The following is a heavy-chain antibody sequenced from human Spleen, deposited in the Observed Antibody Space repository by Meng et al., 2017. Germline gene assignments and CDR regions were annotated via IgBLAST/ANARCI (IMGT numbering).Heavy chain of an antibody. Sequence: QVQLQESGPGLVKPSQTLSLTCTVSGDSFSSGDFCWSWIRQHPGKGLEWIGNMYYTGSAYYNPSLIRRVTMSVDTSTNQLSLRLSSVTTADTAVYFCASTQRWLHFDYWGQGLLVTVSS. D-gene: IGHD5-24*01. CDR2: MYYTGSA. V-gene: IGHV4-31*03. J-gene: IGHJ4*02. CDR3: ASTQRWLHFDY. CDR1: GDSFSSGDFC.